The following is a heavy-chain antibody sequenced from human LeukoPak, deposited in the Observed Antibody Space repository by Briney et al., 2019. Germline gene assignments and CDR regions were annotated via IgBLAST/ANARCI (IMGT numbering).Heavy chain of an antibody. V-gene: IGHV4-34*01. CDR1: GGSFSGYY. J-gene: IGHJ5*02. CDR2: INHSGST. CDR3: ARDRGATTWFDP. Sequence: SETLSLTCAVYGGSFSGYYWSWIRQPPGKGLEWIGEINHSGSTNYNPSLKSRVTISVDTSKNQFSLKLSSVTAADTAVYYCARDRGATTWFDPWGQGTLVTVSS. D-gene: IGHD1-26*01.